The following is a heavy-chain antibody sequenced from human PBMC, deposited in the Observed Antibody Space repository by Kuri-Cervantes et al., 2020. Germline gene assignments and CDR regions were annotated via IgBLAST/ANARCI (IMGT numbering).Heavy chain of an antibody. Sequence: GGSLRLSCAASGFTFSSYAMSWVRRAPGKGLEWVANINQDGNTKQYVASVRGRFTISRDNARNSLYLQMNSLRAEDTAVYYCASDSPYGSGSYWGQGILVTVSS. J-gene: IGHJ4*02. V-gene: IGHV3-7*01. CDR2: INQDGNTK. D-gene: IGHD3-10*01. CDR1: GFTFSSYA. CDR3: ASDSPYGSGSY.